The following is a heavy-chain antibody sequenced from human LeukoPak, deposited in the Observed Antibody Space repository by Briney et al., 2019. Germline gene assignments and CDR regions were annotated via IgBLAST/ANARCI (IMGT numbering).Heavy chain of an antibody. CDR2: IYWNDDK. Sequence: SRPTLVKPTQTLTLTCTFSGFSLSTSGVGVGWIRQPPGKALEWLALIYWNDDKRYSPSLKSRLTITKDTSKNQVVLTMTNMDPVDTATYYCAHARITMIVPPLYYFDYWGQGTLVSVSS. V-gene: IGHV2-5*01. CDR1: GFSLSTSGVG. J-gene: IGHJ4*02. CDR3: AHARITMIVPPLYYFDY. D-gene: IGHD3-22*01.